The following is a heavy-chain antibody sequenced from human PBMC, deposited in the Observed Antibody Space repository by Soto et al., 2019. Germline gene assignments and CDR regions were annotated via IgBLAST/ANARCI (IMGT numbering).Heavy chain of an antibody. D-gene: IGHD3-10*01. Sequence: RHCCAAYECRFRCQPNHWIRQAPGKALEWVSGISGSGGITYYEDSVEGRFTISRDNAKNTLYLQMNSLRAEDTAVYYCAKGLLIMVRKVIIPPQYYYGMDVWGQGTTVPVSS. CDR3: AKGLLIMVRKVIIPPQYYYGMDV. CDR2: ISGSGGIT. J-gene: IGHJ6*02. V-gene: IGHV3-23*01. CDR1: ECRFRCQP.